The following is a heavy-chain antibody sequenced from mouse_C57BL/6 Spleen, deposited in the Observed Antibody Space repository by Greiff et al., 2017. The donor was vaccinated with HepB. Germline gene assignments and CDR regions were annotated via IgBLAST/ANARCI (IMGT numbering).Heavy chain of an antibody. CDR3: ALFYYGSSLDY. CDR2: IYPGSGST. CDR1: GYTFTSYW. D-gene: IGHD1-1*01. Sequence: QVQLKQPGAELVKPGASVKMSCKASGYTFTSYWITWVKQRPGQGLAWIGDIYPGSGSTNYNEKFKSKATLTVDTSSSTAYMQLSSLTSEDSAVYYCALFYYGSSLDYWGQGTTLTVSS. J-gene: IGHJ2*01. V-gene: IGHV1-55*01.